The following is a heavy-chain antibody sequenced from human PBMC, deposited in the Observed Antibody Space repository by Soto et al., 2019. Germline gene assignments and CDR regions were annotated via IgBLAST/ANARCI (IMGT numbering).Heavy chain of an antibody. CDR3: AKATYSRAWRYYFDY. CDR2: ISASSDHT. Sequence: GGSLRLSCAASGFTFSSFAMSWVRQAPGKGLEWVSAISASSDHTFYADSVKGRFTISRDNSKNTLYLQVNSLRAEDTAVYYCAKATYSRAWRYYFDYWGQGT. D-gene: IGHD6-19*01. CDR1: GFTFSSFA. V-gene: IGHV3-23*01. J-gene: IGHJ4*02.